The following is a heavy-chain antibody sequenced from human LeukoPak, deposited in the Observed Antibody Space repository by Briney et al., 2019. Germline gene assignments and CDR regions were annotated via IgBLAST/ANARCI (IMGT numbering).Heavy chain of an antibody. CDR2: ISYDGSNK. CDR1: GFTFSSYA. V-gene: IGHV3-30*04. J-gene: IGHJ4*02. Sequence: GGSLRLSCAASGFTFSSYAMHWVRQAPGKGLEWVAVISYDGSNKYYADSVKGRFTISRDNAKNSLYLQMNSLRAEDMALYYCAKDISPDYGVHPPYFDYWGQGTLVTVSS. CDR3: AKDISPDYGVHPPYFDY. D-gene: IGHD4-17*01.